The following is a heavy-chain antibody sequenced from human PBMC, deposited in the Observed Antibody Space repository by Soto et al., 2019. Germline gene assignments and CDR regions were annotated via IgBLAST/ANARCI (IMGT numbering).Heavy chain of an antibody. D-gene: IGHD6-19*01. J-gene: IGHJ5*02. Sequence: QVQLQESGPGLVKPSETLSLTCTVSGGSVSTYYWSSIRQPPGKGLEWIPYINYSGTTNYNPSLRSRVTISLDTSKNQFSLKLSSVIAADTAVYYCARDYISGWTRWFDPWGQGTLVTVSS. CDR2: INYSGTT. V-gene: IGHV4-59*02. CDR1: GGSVSTYY. CDR3: ARDYISGWTRWFDP.